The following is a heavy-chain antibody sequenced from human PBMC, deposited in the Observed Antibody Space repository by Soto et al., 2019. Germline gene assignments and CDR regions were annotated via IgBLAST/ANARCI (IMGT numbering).Heavy chain of an antibody. Sequence: LSLTCTVSGGSISSYHWNWIRQPPGKGLEWVGYIYYSGSTNYSPSLQSRVTISVDTSKNQFSLKLSSVTAADTAVYYCARENWNYYMDVWGKGTTVTVSS. CDR3: ARENWNYYMDV. J-gene: IGHJ6*03. CDR2: IYYSGST. D-gene: IGHD3-3*01. V-gene: IGHV4-59*01. CDR1: GGSISSYH.